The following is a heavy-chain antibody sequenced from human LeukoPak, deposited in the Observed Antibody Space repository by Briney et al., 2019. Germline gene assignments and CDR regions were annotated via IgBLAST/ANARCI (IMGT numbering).Heavy chain of an antibody. CDR2: INHSGST. V-gene: IGHV4-34*01. CDR1: GGSFSGYY. J-gene: IGHJ4*02. Sequence: SETLSLTCAVYGGSFSGYYWSWIRQPPGKGLEWIGEINHSGSTNYNPSLKSRVTISVDTSKNQFSLKLSSVTAADTAVYYCAKGLLPACNVGNNFSFAYWAREPWSPSPQ. CDR3: AKGLLPACNVGNNFSFAY. D-gene: IGHD5-24*01.